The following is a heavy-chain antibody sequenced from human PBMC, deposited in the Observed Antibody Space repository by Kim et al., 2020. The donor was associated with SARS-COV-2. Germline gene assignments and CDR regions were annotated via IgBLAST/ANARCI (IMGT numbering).Heavy chain of an antibody. J-gene: IGHJ6*02. CDR3: ARTYIYYYGMDV. V-gene: IGHV1-3*01. Sequence: KYSPNFQGRGTITRDTAATTAYMELSSLRSEDTAVYYCARTYIYYYGMDVWGQGTTVTVSS.